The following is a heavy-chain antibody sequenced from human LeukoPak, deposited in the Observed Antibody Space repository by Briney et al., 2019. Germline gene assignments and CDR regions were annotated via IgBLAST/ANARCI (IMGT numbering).Heavy chain of an antibody. J-gene: IGHJ5*02. D-gene: IGHD5-18*01. CDR2: ISSSGSTI. CDR3: GRLFTAMVFLLYL. Sequence: GGSLRLSCAASGFTFNSYEMNWVRQAPGKGLEWVSYISSSGSTIYYTDSVKGRFTISRDNAKNSLYLQMNSLRAEDTAVYYLGRLFTAMVFLLYLWGPGTLVTVSS. CDR1: GFTFNSYE. V-gene: IGHV3-48*03.